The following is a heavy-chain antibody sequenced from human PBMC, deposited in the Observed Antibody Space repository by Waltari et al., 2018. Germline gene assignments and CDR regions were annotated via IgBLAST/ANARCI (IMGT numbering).Heavy chain of an antibody. CDR1: GYTFTGYY. Sequence: QVQLVQSGAEVKKPGASVKVSCKASGYTFTGYYMHWVRKAPGQGLEWMGRINPNSGGTNYAQKFQGRVTMTRDTSISTAYMELSMLRSDDTAVYYCARARLIPREPAARRAFDIWGQGTMVTVSS. D-gene: IGHD6-6*01. J-gene: IGHJ3*02. CDR2: INPNSGGT. V-gene: IGHV1-2*06. CDR3: ARARLIPREPAARRAFDI.